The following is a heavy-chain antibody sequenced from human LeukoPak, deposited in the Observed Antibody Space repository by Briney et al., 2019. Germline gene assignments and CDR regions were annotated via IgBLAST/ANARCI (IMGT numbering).Heavy chain of an antibody. Sequence: ASVKVSCKASGYTFTGYYMHWVRQAPGQGLEWMGWINPNSGGTNYAQKFQGRVTMTRDTSISTAYMELSRLRSVDTAVYYCARERIAVAGIDPWGQGTLVTVSS. CDR3: ARERIAVAGIDP. D-gene: IGHD6-19*01. V-gene: IGHV1-2*02. J-gene: IGHJ5*02. CDR2: INPNSGGT. CDR1: GYTFTGYY.